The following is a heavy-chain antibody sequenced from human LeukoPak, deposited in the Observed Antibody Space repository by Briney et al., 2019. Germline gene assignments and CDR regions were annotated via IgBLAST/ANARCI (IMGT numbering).Heavy chain of an antibody. V-gene: IGHV4-4*02. Sequence: SETLSLTCAVSGGSISSNNWWSWVRQPPGKGLEWIGEFYHSGSTNYNPSLKSRVTISVDKSKNQFSLKLSSVTAADTAVYYCARRLAYSSSWYSFWFDPWGQGTLVTVSS. CDR3: ARRLAYSSSWYSFWFDP. CDR2: FYHSGST. J-gene: IGHJ5*02. D-gene: IGHD6-13*01. CDR1: GGSISSNNW.